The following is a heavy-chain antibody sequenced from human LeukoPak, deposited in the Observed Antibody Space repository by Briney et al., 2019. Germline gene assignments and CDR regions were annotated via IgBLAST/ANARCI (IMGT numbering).Heavy chain of an antibody. CDR3: AKGSFFRPTSWFDP. J-gene: IGHJ5*02. Sequence: HPGGSLRLSCAASGFTFSSYAMSWVRQAPGKGLEWVSAISGSGGSTYYADSVKGRFTISRDNSKNTLYLQMNSLRAEDTAVYYCAKGSFFRPTSWFDPWGQGTLVTVSS. CDR2: ISGSGGST. D-gene: IGHD2-2*01. V-gene: IGHV3-23*01. CDR1: GFTFSSYA.